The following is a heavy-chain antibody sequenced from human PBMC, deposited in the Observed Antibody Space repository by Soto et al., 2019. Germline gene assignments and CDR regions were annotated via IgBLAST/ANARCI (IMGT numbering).Heavy chain of an antibody. Sequence: PSETLSLTCTVSGGSISSYYWSWIRQPPGKGLEWIGYIYYSGSTNYNPSLKSRVTISVDTSKNQFSLKLSSVTAADTAVYYCARHVSSGWYFDYWGQGTLVTSPQ. D-gene: IGHD6-19*01. V-gene: IGHV4-59*08. J-gene: IGHJ4*02. CDR1: GGSISSYY. CDR2: IYYSGST. CDR3: ARHVSSGWYFDY.